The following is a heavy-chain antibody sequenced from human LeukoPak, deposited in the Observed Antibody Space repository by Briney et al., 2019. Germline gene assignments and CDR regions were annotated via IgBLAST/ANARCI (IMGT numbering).Heavy chain of an antibody. CDR1: GFTFSNSA. J-gene: IGHJ4*02. Sequence: GGSLRLSCAASGFTFSNSAMNWVRQAPGKGLEWVSAISGSAGSTHYADSVKGRFTISRDNSKNTLYLQMNSLRAEDTAVYYCAKDPRRYSRAGGYFDYWGQGTLVTVSS. CDR2: ISGSAGST. V-gene: IGHV3-23*01. CDR3: AKDPRRYSRAGGYFDY. D-gene: IGHD6-13*01.